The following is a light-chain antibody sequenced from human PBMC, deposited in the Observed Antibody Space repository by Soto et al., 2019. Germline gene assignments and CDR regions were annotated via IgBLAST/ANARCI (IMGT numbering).Light chain of an antibody. Sequence: QSVLTQPPSASGTPGQRVTLSCSGSSSNIGSNTVNWYQQLPGTAPKLLIYSNKQRPSGVPDRFSGSKSGTSASLAISGLQSEDEAHYYCAAWDDSLNGWVFGGGTKLTVL. V-gene: IGLV1-44*01. CDR2: SNK. CDR1: SSNIGSNT. J-gene: IGLJ3*02. CDR3: AAWDDSLNGWV.